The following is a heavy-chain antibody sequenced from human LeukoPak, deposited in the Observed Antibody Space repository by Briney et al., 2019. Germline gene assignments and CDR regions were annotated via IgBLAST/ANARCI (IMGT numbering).Heavy chain of an antibody. Sequence: GGSLRLSCAASEFIFSGYEMNWVRQAPGKGLEWVSYISSSGSTIYYADSVKGRFTISRDNAKNSLYLQMNSLRAEDTAVYYCARYLMYYYDSSGYFDYWGQGTLVTVSS. D-gene: IGHD3-22*01. V-gene: IGHV3-48*03. CDR2: ISSSGSTI. CDR1: EFIFSGYE. J-gene: IGHJ4*02. CDR3: ARYLMYYYDSSGYFDY.